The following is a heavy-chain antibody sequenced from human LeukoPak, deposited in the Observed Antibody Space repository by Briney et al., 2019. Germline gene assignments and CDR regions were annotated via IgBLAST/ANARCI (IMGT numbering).Heavy chain of an antibody. CDR1: GGSISSYY. CDR2: IYYTGNT. D-gene: IGHD1-14*01. Sequence: SETLSLTCTVSGGSISSYYWSWIRQPPGKQLEWIGYIYYTGNTNYNPSLKSRVTILIDTSTNQFSLKLKSVTPADTAVYYYARSSPVGPAELDSWGQGTLVTVSS. CDR3: ARSSPVGPAELDS. V-gene: IGHV4-59*01. J-gene: IGHJ4*02.